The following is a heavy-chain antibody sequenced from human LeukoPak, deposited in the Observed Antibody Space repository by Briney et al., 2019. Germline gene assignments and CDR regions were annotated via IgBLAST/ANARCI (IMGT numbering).Heavy chain of an antibody. Sequence: GASVKVSCKASGYTFTSYYMHWVRQAPGQGLEWMGIINPSGGSTSYAQKFQGKVTMTRDTSTSTVYMELSSLRSEDTAVYYCARDPGFTEGWFDPWGQGTLVTVSS. V-gene: IGHV1-46*01. CDR1: GYTFTSYY. CDR3: ARDPGFTEGWFDP. CDR2: INPSGGST. J-gene: IGHJ5*02. D-gene: IGHD3-9*01.